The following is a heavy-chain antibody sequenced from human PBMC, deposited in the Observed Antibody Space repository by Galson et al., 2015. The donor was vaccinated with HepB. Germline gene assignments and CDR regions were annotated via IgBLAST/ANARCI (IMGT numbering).Heavy chain of an antibody. J-gene: IGHJ5*02. D-gene: IGHD1-26*01. CDR2: FDPEDGET. CDR3: ATIKWELNNWFDP. CDR1: GYTLTELS. V-gene: IGHV1-24*01. Sequence: SCKVSGYTLTELSMHWVRQAPGKGLEWMGGFDPEDGETIYAQKFQGRVTMTEDTSTDTAYMELSSLRSEDTAVYYCATIKWELNNWFDPWGQGTLVTVSS.